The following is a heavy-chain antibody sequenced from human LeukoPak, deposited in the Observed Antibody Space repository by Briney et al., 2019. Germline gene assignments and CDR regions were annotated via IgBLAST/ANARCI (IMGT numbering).Heavy chain of an antibody. CDR1: GFTFSTYC. CDR3: ARGGQQVVEKPIDY. Sequence: PGGSLRLSCEASGFTFSTYCMNWVRQPPGKGLEWIGEINHSGSTNYNPSLKSRVTISVETSKNQFSLNLSSVTAADTAVYYCARGGQQVVEKPIDYWGQGTLVTVSS. V-gene: IGHV4-34*01. J-gene: IGHJ4*02. D-gene: IGHD6-13*01. CDR2: INHSGST.